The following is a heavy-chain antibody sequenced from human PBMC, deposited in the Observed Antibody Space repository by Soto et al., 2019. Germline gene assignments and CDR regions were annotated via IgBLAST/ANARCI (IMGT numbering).Heavy chain of an antibody. CDR1: GGSFSGYY. J-gene: IGHJ4*02. CDR2: INHSGST. V-gene: IGHV4-34*01. D-gene: IGHD3-22*01. Sequence: SETLSLTCAVYGGSFSGYYWSWIRQPPGKGLEWIGEINHSGSTNYNPSLKSRVTISVDTSKNQFSLKLSSVTAADTAVYYCAGGKSSEYYYDSSGYYYDYWGQGTLVTVSS. CDR3: AGGKSSEYYYDSSGYYYDY.